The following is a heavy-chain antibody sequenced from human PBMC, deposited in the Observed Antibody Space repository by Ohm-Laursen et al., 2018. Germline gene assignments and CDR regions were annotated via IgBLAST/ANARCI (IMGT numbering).Heavy chain of an antibody. CDR2: ISGSGDST. V-gene: IGHV3-23*01. J-gene: IGHJ4*01. D-gene: IGHD6-19*01. Sequence: SLRLSCSASGFTFSSYAMSWVRQAPGKGLEWVSAISGSGDSTYYADSVKGRFTISRDNSKNTLYLQMNSLRGEDTAVYYCARDQYSGWYSDYWGQGTLVTVSS. CDR1: GFTFSSYA. CDR3: ARDQYSGWYSDY.